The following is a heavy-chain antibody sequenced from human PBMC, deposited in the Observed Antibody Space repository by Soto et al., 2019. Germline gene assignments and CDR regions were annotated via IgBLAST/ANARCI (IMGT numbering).Heavy chain of an antibody. D-gene: IGHD3-22*01. CDR3: ARDLGGTMIARGWFGP. V-gene: IGHV4-31*03. Sequence: QVQLQESGPGLVKPSQTLSLTCTVSGGSISSGGYYWSWIRQHPGKGLEWIGYIYYSGSTYYNPSLKSRVTISVDTSKNQFSLKLSSVTAADTAVYYCARDLGGTMIARGWFGPWGQGTLVTVSS. CDR1: GGSISSGGYY. J-gene: IGHJ5*02. CDR2: IYYSGST.